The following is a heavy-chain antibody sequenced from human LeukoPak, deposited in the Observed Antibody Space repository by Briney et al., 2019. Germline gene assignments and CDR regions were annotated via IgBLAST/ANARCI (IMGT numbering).Heavy chain of an antibody. J-gene: IGHJ4*02. CDR2: IYYSGST. CDR1: GGSISSYY. Sequence: PSETLSLTCTVSGGSISSYYWSWIRQPPGKGLEWIGYIYYSGSTNYNPSLKSRVTISVDTSKNQFSLKLSSVTAADTAVYYCARSPLRRSFDYWGQGTLVTVSS. CDR3: ARSPLRRSFDY. D-gene: IGHD4-17*01. V-gene: IGHV4-59*08.